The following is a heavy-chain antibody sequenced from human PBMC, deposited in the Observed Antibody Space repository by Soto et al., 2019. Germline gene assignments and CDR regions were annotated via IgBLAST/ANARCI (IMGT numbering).Heavy chain of an antibody. D-gene: IGHD6-19*01. CDR1: VFTVSSYA. V-gene: IGHV3-30-3*01. CDR2: ISYDGSNK. CDR3: ARDAAGSSGWYWDEYFDY. Sequence: GSLRLSCAASVFTVSSYAMHWVRQAPGKGLEWVAVISYDGSNKYYADSVKGRFTISRDNSKNTLYLQMNSLRAEDTAVYYCARDAAGSSGWYWDEYFDYWGQGTLVTVSS. J-gene: IGHJ4*02.